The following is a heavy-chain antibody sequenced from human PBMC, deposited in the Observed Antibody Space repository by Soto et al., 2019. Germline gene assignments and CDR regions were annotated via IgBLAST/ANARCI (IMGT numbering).Heavy chain of an antibody. J-gene: IGHJ4*02. D-gene: IGHD3-16*02. Sequence: PGGAERRSCEACCLKYSDSWMGWVRQKKGKGLEWVGRILSKSDGGTTDYAAPVKGRVTISRDDSKNTLYLQMNSLKIEDTAVYYCSTYDYISGIYRYRWAYWGQGTLVTVSS. CDR1: CLKYSDSW. CDR2: ILSKSDGGTT. V-gene: IGHV3-15*01. CDR3: STYDYISGIYRYRWAY.